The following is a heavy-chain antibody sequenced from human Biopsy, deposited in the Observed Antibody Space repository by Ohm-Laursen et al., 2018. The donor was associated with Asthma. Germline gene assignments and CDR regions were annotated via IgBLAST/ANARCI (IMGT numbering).Heavy chain of an antibody. Sequence: ASVTVSCKISGYSLTDLSMHWVRQAPGQGLEWMGGHDHEEGGTVNARRFQDRVTMTEDTSTDTAYMELSSLSSDDTAVYYCASDFPKDYVRYNFQFWGQGTLVTVSS. V-gene: IGHV1-24*01. CDR3: ASDFPKDYVRYNFQF. CDR2: HDHEEGGT. D-gene: IGHD4-17*01. CDR1: GYSLTDLS. J-gene: IGHJ4*02.